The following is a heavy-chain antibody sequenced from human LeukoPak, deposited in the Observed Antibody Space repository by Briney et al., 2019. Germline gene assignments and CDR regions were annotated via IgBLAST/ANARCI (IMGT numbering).Heavy chain of an antibody. V-gene: IGHV3-23*01. J-gene: IGHJ4*02. CDR2: ISGSGGST. CDR1: GFTFSSYA. CDR3: APGVIEKNH. Sequence: GGSLRLSCAASGFTFSSYAMSWVRQAPGKGLEWVSAISGSGGSTYYADSVKGRFTISRDNSRNTVYLQMNSLRVEDTAVYYCAPGVIEKNHGAQGPLVTVSS. D-gene: IGHD2-21*01.